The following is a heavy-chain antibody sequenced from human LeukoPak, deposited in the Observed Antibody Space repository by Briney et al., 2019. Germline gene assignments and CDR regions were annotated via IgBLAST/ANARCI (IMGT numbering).Heavy chain of an antibody. CDR1: GGSFSSSSYY. D-gene: IGHD6-19*01. CDR2: IYYSGST. CDR3: ARQPIAVAGTDY. Sequence: SETLSLTCTVSGGSFSSSSYYWGWIRQPPGKGREWIGSIYYSGSTYYNPSLKSRVTISVDTSKNQFSLKLSSVTAADTAVYYCARQPIAVAGTDYWGQGTLATVSS. J-gene: IGHJ4*02. V-gene: IGHV4-39*01.